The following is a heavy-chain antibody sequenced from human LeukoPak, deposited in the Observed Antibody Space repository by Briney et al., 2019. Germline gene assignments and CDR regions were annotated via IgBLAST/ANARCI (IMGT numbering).Heavy chain of an antibody. Sequence: ASVNVSCKASGYTFTNYYLHWVRQAPGQGLEWMGIINPNDGGTQYAQNFQGRVTMTRDTSTSTVYMELSSLRSDDTAVYYCTRSAIVGAPGDFDYWGQGALDTVSS. CDR1: GYTFTNYY. D-gene: IGHD1-26*01. J-gene: IGHJ4*02. V-gene: IGHV1-46*03. CDR3: TRSAIVGAPGDFDY. CDR2: INPNDGGT.